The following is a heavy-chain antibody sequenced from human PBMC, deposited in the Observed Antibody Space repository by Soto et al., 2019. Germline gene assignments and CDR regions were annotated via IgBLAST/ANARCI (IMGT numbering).Heavy chain of an antibody. V-gene: IGHV3-11*01. CDR1: GFTFSDYY. J-gene: IGHJ3*02. D-gene: IGHD4-17*01. CDR2: ISSSGSTI. Sequence: GGSLRLSCAASGFTFSDYYMSWIRQAPGKGLEWVSYISSSGSTIYYADSVKGRFTISRDNAKNSLYLQMNSLRAEDTAVYYCASPHPYGDAFDIWGQGTMVTVSS. CDR3: ASPHPYGDAFDI.